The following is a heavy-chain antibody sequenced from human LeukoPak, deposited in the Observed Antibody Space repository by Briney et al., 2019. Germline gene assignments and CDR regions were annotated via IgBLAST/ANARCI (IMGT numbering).Heavy chain of an antibody. CDR1: GYTFTSYG. Sequence: VASVKVSCKASGYTFTSYGISWVRQAPGQGLEWMGWISAYNGNTNYAQKLQGRVTMTTDTSTSTAYMELRSLRSDDTAVYYCARDGYSSERTTGEDFDYWGQGTLVTVSS. V-gene: IGHV1-18*01. CDR3: ARDGYSSERTTGEDFDY. CDR2: ISAYNGNT. D-gene: IGHD6-19*01. J-gene: IGHJ4*02.